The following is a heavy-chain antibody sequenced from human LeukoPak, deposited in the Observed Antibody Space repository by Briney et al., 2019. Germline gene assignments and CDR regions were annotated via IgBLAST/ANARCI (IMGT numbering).Heavy chain of an antibody. CDR3: ARLFAPRSVLYWYFDL. CDR2: IYHSGST. CDR1: GGSISSGGYY. J-gene: IGHJ2*01. Sequence: SETLSLTCTVSGGSISSGGYYWSWIRQPPGKGLEWIGYIYHSGSTYYNPSLKSRVTISVDRSKNQFSLKLSSVTAADTAVYYCARLFAPRSVLYWYFDLWGRGTLVTVSS. V-gene: IGHV4-30-2*02. D-gene: IGHD2-21*01.